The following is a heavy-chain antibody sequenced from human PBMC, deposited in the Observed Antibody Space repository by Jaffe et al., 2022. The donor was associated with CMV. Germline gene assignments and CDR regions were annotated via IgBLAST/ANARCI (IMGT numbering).Heavy chain of an antibody. J-gene: IGHJ4*02. V-gene: IGHV4-4*07. CDR1: GASISDYF. Sequence: QVQLQESGPGLVKPSETLSLTCTVSGASISDYFWNWIRQPAGKGLEWIGHISSSGITNYNSSLKSRVTMSIDTSKNQFSLRLTSVTAADTAVYYCAKTRGFDWLLPFDFWGQGTLLTVSS. CDR2: ISSSGIT. D-gene: IGHD3-9*01. CDR3: AKTRGFDWLLPFDF.